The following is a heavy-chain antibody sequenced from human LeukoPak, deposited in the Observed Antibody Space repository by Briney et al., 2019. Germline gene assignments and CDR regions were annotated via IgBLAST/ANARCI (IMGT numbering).Heavy chain of an antibody. Sequence: GGSLRLSCAASGFTFSSYWMNWVRQAPGKGLEWVANIRQDGSETYYVDSLKGRFTISRDNAKNSLFLQMNSLRAEDTAVYYCARGGSGSNYWGQGTLVTVSS. CDR2: IRQDGSET. CDR1: GFTFSSYW. J-gene: IGHJ4*02. D-gene: IGHD3-22*01. CDR3: ARGGSGSNY. V-gene: IGHV3-7*01.